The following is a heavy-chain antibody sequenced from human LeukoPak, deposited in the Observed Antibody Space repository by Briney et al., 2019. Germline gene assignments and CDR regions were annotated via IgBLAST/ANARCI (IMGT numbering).Heavy chain of an antibody. D-gene: IGHD2/OR15-2a*01. V-gene: IGHV4-4*07. J-gene: IGHJ1*01. Sequence: PSETLSLTCTVSGGSISDYYWSWVRQPAGKGLEWIGRIHISGTTYYNPSLKSRFTMSIDTSKNQFSLKLNSVTAADTAVYYCATYSITGAWAEYFLHWGQGTLVTVSS. CDR1: GGSISDYY. CDR3: ATYSITGAWAEYFLH. CDR2: IHISGTT.